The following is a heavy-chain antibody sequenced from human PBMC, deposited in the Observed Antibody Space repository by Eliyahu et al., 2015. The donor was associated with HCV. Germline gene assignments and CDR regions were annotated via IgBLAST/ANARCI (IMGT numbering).Heavy chain of an antibody. J-gene: IGHJ4*02. V-gene: IGHV4-59*01. D-gene: IGHD6-19*01. CDR2: IYYSGST. CDR3: ARAPSSGWER. Sequence: QVQLQESGPGLVKPSETLSLTCTVSGGSISSYYWSWIRQPPGKGLEWIGYIYYSGSTNYNPSLKSRVTISVDTSKNQFSLKLSSVTAADTAVYYCARAPSSGWERWGQGTLVTVSS. CDR1: GGSISSYY.